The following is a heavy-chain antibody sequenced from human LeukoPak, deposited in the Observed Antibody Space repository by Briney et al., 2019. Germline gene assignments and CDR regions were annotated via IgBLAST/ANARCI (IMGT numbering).Heavy chain of an antibody. D-gene: IGHD6-6*01. V-gene: IGHV4-59*01. CDR1: GGSISSYY. J-gene: IGHJ4*02. Sequence: SETLSLTCTVSGGSISSYYWSWIRQPPGKGLEWIGYIYYSGSTNYNPSLKSRVTISVGTSKNQFSLKLSSVTAADTAVYYCARYSSSSGYFDYWGQGTLVTVSS. CDR2: IYYSGST. CDR3: ARYSSSSGYFDY.